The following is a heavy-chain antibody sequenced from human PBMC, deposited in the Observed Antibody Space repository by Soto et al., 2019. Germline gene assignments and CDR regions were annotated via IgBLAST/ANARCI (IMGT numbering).Heavy chain of an antibody. CDR3: ARDLRYCSGGSCYGVVDY. Sequence: QVQLVESGGGVVQPGRSLRLSCAASGFTFSNYALHWVRQAPGKGLEWVALISYDGSNKYYADSVKGRSTISRDNSKNTLYMQMNSLRAEDTAGYYCARDLRYCSGGSCYGVVDYWGQGTLVTVSS. CDR2: ISYDGSNK. V-gene: IGHV3-30-3*01. CDR1: GFTFSNYA. J-gene: IGHJ4*02. D-gene: IGHD2-15*01.